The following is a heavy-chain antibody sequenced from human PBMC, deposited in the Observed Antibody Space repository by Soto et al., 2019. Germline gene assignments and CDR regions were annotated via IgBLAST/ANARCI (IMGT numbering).Heavy chain of an antibody. CDR1: GYTFTSYD. D-gene: IGHD3-16*02. V-gene: IGHV1-8*01. CDR2: MNPNSGNT. CDR3: ASSRYDYIWGSYLFDY. Sequence: QVQLVQSGAEVKKPGASVKVSCKASGYTFTSYDINWVRQATGQGLEWRGWMNPNSGNTGYAQKFQGRVTMTRNTYISTAYMELSSLRSEDTAVYYCASSRYDYIWGSYLFDYWGQGTLVTVSS. J-gene: IGHJ4*02.